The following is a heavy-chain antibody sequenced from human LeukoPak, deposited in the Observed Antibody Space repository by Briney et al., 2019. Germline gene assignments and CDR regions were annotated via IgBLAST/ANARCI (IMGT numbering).Heavy chain of an antibody. CDR3: ARGFRIAAAGMPGPPGY. V-gene: IGHV1-8*03. CDR1: GYTFTSYD. Sequence: ASVKVSCKASGYTFTSYDINWLRQATGQGLEWMGWMNPNSGNTGYAQKFQGRVTITRNTSISTAYMELSSLRSEATAVYYCARGFRIAAAGMPGPPGYWGQGTLVTVSS. D-gene: IGHD6-13*01. J-gene: IGHJ4*02. CDR2: MNPNSGNT.